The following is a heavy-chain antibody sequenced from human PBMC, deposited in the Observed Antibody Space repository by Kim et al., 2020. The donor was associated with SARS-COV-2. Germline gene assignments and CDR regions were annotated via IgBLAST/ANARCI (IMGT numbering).Heavy chain of an antibody. V-gene: IGHV3-21*01. Sequence: GGSLRLSCAASGFTFSSYSMNWVRQAPGKGLEWVSSISSSSSYIYYADSVKGRFTISRDNAKNSLYLQMNSLRAEDTAVYYCARGRGRSSSWYLAYYYYGMDVWGQGTTVTVSS. CDR3: ARGRGRSSSWYLAYYYYGMDV. D-gene: IGHD6-13*01. CDR2: ISSSSSYI. J-gene: IGHJ6*02. CDR1: GFTFSSYS.